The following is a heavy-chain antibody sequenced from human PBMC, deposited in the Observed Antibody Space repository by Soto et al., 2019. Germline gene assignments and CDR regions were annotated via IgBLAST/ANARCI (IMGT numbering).Heavy chain of an antibody. CDR1: GGTISSSYYY. CDR2: IYYSGST. J-gene: IGHJ5*02. V-gene: IGHV4-39*01. D-gene: IGHD3-10*01. CDR3: ARQGYGSGSYQGWFDP. Sequence: SETLSLTCTVAGGTISSSYYYWSWIRQPPGKGLEWIGYIYYSGSTYYNPSLKSLVTISVDTSKNQFSLKLSSVTPADTAVYYCARQGYGSGSYQGWFDPWGQGTLVTVSS.